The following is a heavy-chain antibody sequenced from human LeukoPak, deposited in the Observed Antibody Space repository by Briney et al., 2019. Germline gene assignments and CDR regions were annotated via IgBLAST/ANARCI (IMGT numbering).Heavy chain of an antibody. J-gene: IGHJ5*02. Sequence: GSLRLSCAMSGFTLTSTGMHWVRQAPGKGLEWVAFMHYDGRNILYADSVKGRFSISTDNSKNMVYLQMSSLRAEDTAVYYCAKVTMGDVWFDPWGQRTLVTVSS. CDR1: GFTLTSTG. CDR2: MHYDGRNI. V-gene: IGHV3-30*02. CDR3: AKVTMGDVWFDP. D-gene: IGHD3-16*01.